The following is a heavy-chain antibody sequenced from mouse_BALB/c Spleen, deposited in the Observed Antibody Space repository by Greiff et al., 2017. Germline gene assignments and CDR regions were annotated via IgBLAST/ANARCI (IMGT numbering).Heavy chain of an antibody. D-gene: IGHD2-4*01. J-gene: IGHJ3*01. V-gene: IGHV1-4*01. CDR1: GYTFTSYT. CDR3: ARGVYSEAWFAY. CDR2: INTSSGYT. Sequence: QVQLKQSGAELARPGASVKMSCKASGYTFTSYTMHWVKQRPGQGLEWIGYINTSSGYTNYNQKFKDKATLTADKSSSTAYMQLSSLTSEDSAVYYCARGVYSEAWFAYWGQGTLVTVSA.